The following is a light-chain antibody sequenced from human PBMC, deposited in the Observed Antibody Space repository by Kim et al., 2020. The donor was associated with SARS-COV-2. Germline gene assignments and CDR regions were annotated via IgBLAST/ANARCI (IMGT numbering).Light chain of an antibody. CDR2: DVT. CDR1: SSDVGVYNY. CDR3: CSYAGSYTNYV. V-gene: IGLV2-11*01. Sequence: SVTISCTGTSSDVGVYNYVSWYQQHQGKAPKLMIYDVTKRPSGVPDRFSGSKSGNTASLTISGLQAEDEADYYCCSYAGSYTNYVFGTGTKVTVL. J-gene: IGLJ1*01.